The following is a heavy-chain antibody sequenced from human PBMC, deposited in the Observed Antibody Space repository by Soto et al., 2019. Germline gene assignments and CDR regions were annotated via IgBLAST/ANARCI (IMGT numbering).Heavy chain of an antibody. CDR3: ARGLAYCSGDCYSMIVVNKYYFDY. J-gene: IGHJ4*02. Sequence: SETLSLTCTVSGGSISSGDYYWSWIRQPPGKGLEWIGYIYYSGSTYYNPSLKSRVTISVDTSKNQFSLKLSSVTAADTAVYYCARGLAYCSGDCYSMIVVNKYYFDYWGQGTLVTVSS. D-gene: IGHD2-21*02. CDR2: IYYSGST. V-gene: IGHV4-30-4*01. CDR1: GGSISSGDYY.